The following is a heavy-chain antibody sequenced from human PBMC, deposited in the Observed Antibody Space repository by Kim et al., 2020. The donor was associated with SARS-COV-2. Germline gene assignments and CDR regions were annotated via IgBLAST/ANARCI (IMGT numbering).Heavy chain of an antibody. D-gene: IGHD5-12*01. V-gene: IGHV3-30*01. J-gene: IGHJ4*02. CDR3: VRDFGGYDLGFDF. Sequence: YYAESVKGRFTISRDNSKNTLSLQWNSMRPEDTAVYYCVRDFGGYDLGFDFWGQGTLITVSS.